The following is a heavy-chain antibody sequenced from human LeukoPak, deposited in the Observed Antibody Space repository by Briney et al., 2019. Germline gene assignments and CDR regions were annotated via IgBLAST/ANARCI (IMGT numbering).Heavy chain of an antibody. Sequence: ASVKVSCKASGYTFTYFYIHWVRQAPGQGLEWMGRINPNSGGTDYAQNFRGRVTLTRDTSITTVYMEVTRLTSDYTAVYYCAITYANNAFDVWGQGTMVTVSS. V-gene: IGHV1-2*06. CDR1: GYTFTYFY. J-gene: IGHJ3*01. D-gene: IGHD3-16*01. CDR2: INPNSGGT. CDR3: AITYANNAFDV.